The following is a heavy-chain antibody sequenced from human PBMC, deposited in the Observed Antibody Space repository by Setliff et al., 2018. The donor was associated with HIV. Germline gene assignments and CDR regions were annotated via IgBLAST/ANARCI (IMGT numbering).Heavy chain of an antibody. D-gene: IGHD6-13*01. CDR2: INAGNGDT. J-gene: IGHJ4*02. CDR3: AIGSSNWPHRPNNYYFDY. CDR1: GDTFTTYA. V-gene: IGHV1-3*01. Sequence: VSCKASGDTFTTYALHWVRQAPGQRLEWVGWINAGNGDTKSSQKFQGRVTITRDTSASTAYMELSSLRSEDTGVYYCAIGSSNWPHRPNNYYFDYWGQGTPVTVSS.